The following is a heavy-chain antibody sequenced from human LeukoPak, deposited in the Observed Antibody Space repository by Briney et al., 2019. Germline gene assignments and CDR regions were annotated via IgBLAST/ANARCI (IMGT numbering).Heavy chain of an antibody. CDR2: IHTSGDT. Sequence: ASQTLSLTCTVSGGSISSGNYYWSWIRQAAGKGLEWIGRIHTSGDTTYNPSLKSRVTISVDTSKNQLSLNLTSVTAADTAVYYCARETKLMGYNWGQGTLVTVSS. CDR1: GGSISSGNYY. J-gene: IGHJ4*02. V-gene: IGHV4-61*02. CDR3: ARETKLMGYN. D-gene: IGHD2-8*01.